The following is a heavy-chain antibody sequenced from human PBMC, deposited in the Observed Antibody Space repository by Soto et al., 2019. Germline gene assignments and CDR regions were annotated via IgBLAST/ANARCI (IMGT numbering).Heavy chain of an antibody. V-gene: IGHV1-69*13. CDR1: GGTVSSYS. J-gene: IGHJ3*02. CDR3: AREAGYSSSDDAFEI. CDR2: TIPIFGTA. Sequence: ASVEVSSKXSGGTVSSYSSSWGRHPPGQELEWMGGTIPIFGTANYSQKFQGRVTITAGGSTSTAYMELSSLRSDDTAVYHCAREAGYSSSDDAFEIRGQGTMGTVSS. D-gene: IGHD6-13*01.